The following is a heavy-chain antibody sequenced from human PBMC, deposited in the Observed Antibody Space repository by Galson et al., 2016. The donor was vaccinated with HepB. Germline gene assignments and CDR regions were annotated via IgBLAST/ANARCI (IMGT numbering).Heavy chain of an antibody. J-gene: IGHJ4*02. Sequence: SLRLSCAASGFTFSTYAMSWLRQAPGKGLEWVSSITDSGDNAVYTASVRGRFTMSRDNSKNLLYLQMNSLSAEDTAIYYCAKAALTKKYYFDYWGQGTLVTVSS. CDR2: ITDSGDNA. CDR3: AKAALTKKYYFDY. CDR1: GFTFSTYA. V-gene: IGHV3-23*01. D-gene: IGHD1/OR15-1a*01.